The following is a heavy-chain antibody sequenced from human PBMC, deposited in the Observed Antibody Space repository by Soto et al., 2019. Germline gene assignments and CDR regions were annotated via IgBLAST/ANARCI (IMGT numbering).Heavy chain of an antibody. J-gene: IGHJ6*02. Sequence: GGSLRLSCAASGFTFSSYAMSWVRQAPGKGLEWVSAISGSGGSTYYADSVKGRFTISRDNSKNTLYLQMNSLRAEDTAVYYCAKDLVSGWTYYYYYGMDVWGQGTTVTVSS. CDR3: AKDLVSGWTYYYYYGMDV. CDR1: GFTFSSYA. D-gene: IGHD6-19*01. V-gene: IGHV3-23*01. CDR2: ISGSGGST.